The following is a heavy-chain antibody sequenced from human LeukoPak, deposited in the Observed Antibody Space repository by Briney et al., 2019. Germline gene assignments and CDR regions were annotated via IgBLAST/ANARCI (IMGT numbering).Heavy chain of an antibody. V-gene: IGHV4-59*01. D-gene: IGHD6-6*01. CDR2: IYYSGST. CDR3: ARGEYSSSWYYMDV. J-gene: IGHJ6*03. CDR1: GGSLSDYY. Sequence: PSETLSLTCTVSGGSLSDYYWSWIRQPPGKGLEWIGYIYYSGSTNYNPSLKSRVTISVDTSKNQFSLKLSSVTAADTAVYYCARGEYSSSWYYMDVWGKGTTVTVSS.